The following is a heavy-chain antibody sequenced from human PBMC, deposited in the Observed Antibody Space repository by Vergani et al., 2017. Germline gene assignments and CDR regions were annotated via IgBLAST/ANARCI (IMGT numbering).Heavy chain of an antibody. CDR3: ARDRQYCSSTSSCGGYYMDV. CDR1: GITFWKFG. D-gene: IGHD2-2*01. V-gene: IGHV3-9*01. CDR2: ISWNSGAV. Sequence: EVDLVESGGGLAQPGGSLRLSCEASGITFWKFGMHWVRQGPGKGLEWVSGISWNSGAVDYADSVRGRFTISRDNAKNSLFLEMNSLRFEDTAVYYCARDRQYCSSTSSCGGYYMDVWGKGTTVTVSS. J-gene: IGHJ6*03.